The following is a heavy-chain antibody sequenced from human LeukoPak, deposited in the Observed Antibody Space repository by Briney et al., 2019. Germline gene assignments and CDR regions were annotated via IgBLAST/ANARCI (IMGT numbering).Heavy chain of an antibody. J-gene: IGHJ4*02. D-gene: IGHD5/OR15-5a*01. CDR3: ARVYDSLIDY. CDR2: VSFEGTNK. Sequence: GRSLRLSCAASGFTFSNYAMHWVRQAPGKGLEWVAVVSFEGTNKYYADSVKGRFTISRDNSKNTLYLQMNSLRSDDTAVYYCARVYDSLIDYWGQGTLVTVSS. CDR1: GFTFSNYA. V-gene: IGHV3-30*04.